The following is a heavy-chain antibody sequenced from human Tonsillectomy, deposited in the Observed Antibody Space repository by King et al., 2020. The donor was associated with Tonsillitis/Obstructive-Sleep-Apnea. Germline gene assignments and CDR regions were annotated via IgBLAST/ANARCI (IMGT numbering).Heavy chain of an antibody. CDR1: GFTFSSYW. V-gene: IGHV3-74*01. CDR2: INSDGSST. Sequence: VQLVESGGGLVQPGGSLRLSCAASGFTFSSYWMHWVRQAPGKGLVWVSRINSDGSSTSYADSVKGRFTISRDNAKNTLYLQMNSLRAEDTAAYYCARDPSSSWSSDAFDIWGQGTMVTVSS. D-gene: IGHD6-13*01. J-gene: IGHJ3*02. CDR3: ARDPSSSWSSDAFDI.